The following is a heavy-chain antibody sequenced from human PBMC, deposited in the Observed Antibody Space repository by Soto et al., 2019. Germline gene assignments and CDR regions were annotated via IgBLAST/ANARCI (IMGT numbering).Heavy chain of an antibody. D-gene: IGHD3-3*01. CDR3: ARDQVPQYYDFWSGYFYNWFDP. J-gene: IGHJ5*02. V-gene: IGHV1-18*04. Sequence: ASVKVSCKASGYTFTSYGISWVRQAPGQGLEWMGWTSAYNGNTSYAQKLQGRVTMTTDTSTSTAYMELRSLRSDDTAVYYCARDQVPQYYDFWSGYFYNWFDPWGQGTLVTVSS. CDR2: TSAYNGNT. CDR1: GYTFTSYG.